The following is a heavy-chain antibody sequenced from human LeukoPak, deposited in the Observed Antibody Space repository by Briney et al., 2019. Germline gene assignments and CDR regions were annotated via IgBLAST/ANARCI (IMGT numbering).Heavy chain of an antibody. CDR1: GGSFSGYY. CDR3: ARGLSGYDSRDY. Sequence: SETLSLTCAVYGGSFSGYYWSWVRQPPGKGPEWIGEINHSGSTNYNPSLKSRVTISVDTSKNQFSLKLSSVTAADTAVYYCARGLSGYDSRDYWGQGTLVTVSS. D-gene: IGHD5-12*01. V-gene: IGHV4-34*01. CDR2: INHSGST. J-gene: IGHJ4*02.